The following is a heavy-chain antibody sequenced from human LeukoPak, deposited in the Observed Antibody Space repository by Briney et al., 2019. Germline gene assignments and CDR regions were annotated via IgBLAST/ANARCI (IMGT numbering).Heavy chain of an antibody. D-gene: IGHD4-17*01. CDR3: ARDGGTREADYEFDY. V-gene: IGHV4-34*01. Sequence: SETLSLTCAVYGGSFSGYYWSWIRQPPGKGLEWIGEINHSGSTNYNPSLKSRVTISVDTSKNQFSLKLSSVTAADTAVYYCARDGGTREADYEFDYWGQGTLVTVSS. J-gene: IGHJ4*02. CDR1: GGSFSGYY. CDR2: INHSGST.